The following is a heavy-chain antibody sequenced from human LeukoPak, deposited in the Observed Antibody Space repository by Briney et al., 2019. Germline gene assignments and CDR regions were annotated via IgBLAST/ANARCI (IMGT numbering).Heavy chain of an antibody. D-gene: IGHD2-2*01. Sequence: ASVKVSCKASGYTFTSYDINWVRQATGQGLEWMGWMNPNSGNTGYAQKFQGRVTMTRNTSISTAYMELSSLRSEDTAVYYCARERREQLLPPYTRSVTYFDYWGQGTLVTVSS. CDR2: MNPNSGNT. V-gene: IGHV1-8*01. CDR1: GYTFTSYD. J-gene: IGHJ4*02. CDR3: ARERREQLLPPYTRSVTYFDY.